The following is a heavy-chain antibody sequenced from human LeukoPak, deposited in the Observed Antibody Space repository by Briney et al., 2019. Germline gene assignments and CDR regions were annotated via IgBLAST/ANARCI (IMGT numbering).Heavy chain of an antibody. CDR2: IHNSGTT. CDR1: GGPFSGYF. CDR3: ARRYYYNLGSFPFDF. J-gene: IGHJ4*02. Sequence: SETLSLTCAVSGGPFSGYFWSWIRQSSGKGLERIGEIHNSGTTNYNPSLNSRVTISEDTSKNQFYLNLSSVTAADTAVYYCARRYYYNLGSFPFDFWGQGTLVTVSS. D-gene: IGHD3-10*01. V-gene: IGHV4-34*01.